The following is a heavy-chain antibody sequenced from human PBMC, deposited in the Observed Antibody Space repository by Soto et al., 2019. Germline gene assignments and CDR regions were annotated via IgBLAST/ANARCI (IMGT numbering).Heavy chain of an antibody. CDR1: GGSISSYY. J-gene: IGHJ3*02. D-gene: IGHD3-10*01. V-gene: IGHV4-59*01. Sequence: QVQLQESGPGLVKPSETLSLTCTVSGGSISSYYWSWIRQPPGKGLEWIGYIYYSGSTNYNPSLKSRVNISVDTSKNQFSLQLSSVTAAEKAVYYCERVWGGAFDIWGQGTMVTVSS. CDR3: ERVWGGAFDI. CDR2: IYYSGST.